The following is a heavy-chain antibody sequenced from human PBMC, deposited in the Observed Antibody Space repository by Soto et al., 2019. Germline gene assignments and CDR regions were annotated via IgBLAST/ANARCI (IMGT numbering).Heavy chain of an antibody. D-gene: IGHD2-15*01. V-gene: IGHV1-69*13. Sequence: SVKVSCKASGYTFKNYFIHWVRQAPGQGLEWMGGIIPIFGTANYAQKFQGRVTITADESTSTAYMELSSLRSEDTAVYYCARALRGGGKSYYYGMDVWGQ. CDR3: ARALRGGGKSYYYGMDV. J-gene: IGHJ6*02. CDR2: IIPIFGTA. CDR1: GYTFKNYF.